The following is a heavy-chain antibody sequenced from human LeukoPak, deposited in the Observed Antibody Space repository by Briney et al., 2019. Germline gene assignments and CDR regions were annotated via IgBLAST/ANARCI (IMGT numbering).Heavy chain of an antibody. V-gene: IGHV3-43*01. D-gene: IGHD6-13*01. Sequence: PGGSLRLSRAASGFTFDDYTMHWVRQAPGKGLEWVSLISWDGGSTYYADSVKGRFTISRDNSKNSLYLQMNSLRTEDTALYYCAKDKSTYSSRGEFDYWGQGTLVTVSS. CDR1: GFTFDDYT. J-gene: IGHJ4*02. CDR2: ISWDGGST. CDR3: AKDKSTYSSRGEFDY.